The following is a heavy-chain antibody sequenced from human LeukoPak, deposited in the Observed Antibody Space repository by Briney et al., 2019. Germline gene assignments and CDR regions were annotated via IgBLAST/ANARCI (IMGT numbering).Heavy chain of an antibody. CDR3: AKGTRGYCSSTSCLVPFDY. Sequence: GGSLILSCAASGFTFSSYGMHWVRQAPGKGLEWVAFIRYDGSNKYYADSVKGRFTISRDNSKNTLYLQMNSLRAEDTAMYYCAKGTRGYCSSTSCLVPFDYWGQGTLVTVSS. CDR1: GFTFSSYG. CDR2: IRYDGSNK. J-gene: IGHJ4*02. D-gene: IGHD2-2*01. V-gene: IGHV3-30*02.